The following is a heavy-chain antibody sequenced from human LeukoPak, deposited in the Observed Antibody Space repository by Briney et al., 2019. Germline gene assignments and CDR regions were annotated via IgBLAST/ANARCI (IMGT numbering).Heavy chain of an antibody. D-gene: IGHD6-25*01. V-gene: IGHV4-59*11. Sequence: SEILSLTCIVSGGSISTHYWNWIRQPPGEGLEWIGYMRYDGSTNYNPSLKSRVIISMDTSKNQLSLKLTSVTAADTAVHYCARGGDYSSEYNWFDPWGQGTLVTVSS. CDR2: MRYDGST. CDR1: GGSISTHY. J-gene: IGHJ5*02. CDR3: ARGGDYSSEYNWFDP.